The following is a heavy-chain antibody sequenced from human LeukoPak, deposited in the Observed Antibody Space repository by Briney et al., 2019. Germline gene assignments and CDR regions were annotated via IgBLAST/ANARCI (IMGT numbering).Heavy chain of an antibody. V-gene: IGHV3-21*01. J-gene: IGHJ4*02. CDR2: ISSSNSYI. Sequence: GGSLRLTCAASGYTFSTYTMNWVRQAPGKGLEWVSSISSSNSYIYYADSVKGRFTISRDNAKNSLYLQMNSLRVEDTAVYYCARPGVENDYGDYANSDYWGQGTLVTVSS. D-gene: IGHD4-17*01. CDR1: GYTFSTYT. CDR3: ARPGVENDYGDYANSDY.